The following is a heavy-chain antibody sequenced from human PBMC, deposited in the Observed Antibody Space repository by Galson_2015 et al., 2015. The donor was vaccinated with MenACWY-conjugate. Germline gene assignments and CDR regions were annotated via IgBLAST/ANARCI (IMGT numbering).Heavy chain of an antibody. CDR2: ISPSGGTT. Sequence: SVKVSCKASGYTFSNNYMHWVRQAPGQGLEWMGIISPSGGTTSYAQRFRGRVTMTRDTSTSTVDLELSSLRSEDTAVYYCARGGGLGGTTTIYFDHWGQGTLGTVSP. CDR1: GYTFSNNY. J-gene: IGHJ4*02. CDR3: ARGGGLGGTTTIYFDH. D-gene: IGHD4-11*01. V-gene: IGHV1-46*03.